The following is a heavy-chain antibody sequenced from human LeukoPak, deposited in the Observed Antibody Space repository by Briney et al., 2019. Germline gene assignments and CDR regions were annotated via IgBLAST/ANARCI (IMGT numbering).Heavy chain of an antibody. V-gene: IGHV4-39*01. J-gene: IGHJ6*03. CDR2: IYYSGST. D-gene: IGHD3-3*02. CDR3: ATHGVLGYYYYMDV. Sequence: SETLSLTCTASGGSISSSSYYWGWIRQPPGKGLEWIGSIYYSGSTYYNPSLKSRVTISVDTSKNQFSLKLSSVTAADTAVYYGATHGVLGYYYYMDVWGKGTTVTVSS. CDR1: GGSISSSSYY.